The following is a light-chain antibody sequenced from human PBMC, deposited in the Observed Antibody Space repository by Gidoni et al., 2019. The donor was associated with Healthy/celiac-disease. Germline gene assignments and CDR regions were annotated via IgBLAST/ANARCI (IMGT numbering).Light chain of an antibody. CDR2: DAS. CDR3: QQYNSYSWT. Sequence: DIQMTQSPSTLSASVGDRVTITCRASQSISSWLAWYQQKPGKAPKLLIYDASSLESGVPSRFSGSGSGTEFTLTISSLQPDDFATYYCQQYNSYSWTFGHXTKVEIK. CDR1: QSISSW. V-gene: IGKV1-5*01. J-gene: IGKJ1*01.